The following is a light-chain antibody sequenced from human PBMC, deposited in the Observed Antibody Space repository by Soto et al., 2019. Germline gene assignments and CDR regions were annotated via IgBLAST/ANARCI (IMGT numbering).Light chain of an antibody. Sequence: SYELTQPPSVSVAPGQTATITCGGNKIGSKSVHWYQQKPGQAPVLVLYDDTDRPSGIPERISGSNSGNTATLTISRVEAGDEADYSCQVWDNSVDHVVFGGGTKVTVL. CDR1: KIGSKS. CDR2: DDT. CDR3: QVWDNSVDHVV. V-gene: IGLV3-21*02. J-gene: IGLJ2*01.